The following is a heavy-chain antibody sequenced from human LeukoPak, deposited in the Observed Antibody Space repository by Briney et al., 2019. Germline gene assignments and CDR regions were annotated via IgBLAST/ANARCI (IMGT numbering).Heavy chain of an antibody. Sequence: QPGRSLRLSCAASGFTFSSYTMHWVRQAPGKGLEWVAVISYDGSIKYYADSVKGRFTISRDNSKNTLYLQMNSLRPEDTAVYYCARGGIYDILTGYYDYWGQGTLVTVSS. D-gene: IGHD3-9*01. V-gene: IGHV3-30*04. CDR2: ISYDGSIK. CDR3: ARGGIYDILTGYYDY. CDR1: GFTFSSYT. J-gene: IGHJ4*02.